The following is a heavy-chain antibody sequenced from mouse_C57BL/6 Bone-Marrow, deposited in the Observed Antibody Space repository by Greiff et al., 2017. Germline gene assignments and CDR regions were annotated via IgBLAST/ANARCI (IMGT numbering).Heavy chain of an antibody. Sequence: VKLQESGPELVKPGASVKLSCKASGYTFTSYDINWVKQRPGQGLEWIGWIYPRGGSTKYNEKFKGKATLTVDTSSSTAYMELHSLTSEDSAVYFWARDYGSSYWYFDVWGTGTTVTVSS. CDR1: GYTFTSYD. CDR2: IYPRGGST. D-gene: IGHD1-1*01. J-gene: IGHJ1*03. CDR3: ARDYGSSYWYFDV. V-gene: IGHV1-85*01.